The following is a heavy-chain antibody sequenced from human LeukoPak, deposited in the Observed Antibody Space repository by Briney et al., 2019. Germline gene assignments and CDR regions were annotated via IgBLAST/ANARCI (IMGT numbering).Heavy chain of an antibody. Sequence: GSSMTVSRKASGGTFGIYGMSWVRQAPGQGLEWMGGIIPTYRTPTYAESFQGRVTITTDDSTSTVYTEVSSLRSEDTAVYYCARGATGTTFYHRLDPWGQGTLVTVSS. J-gene: IGHJ5*02. D-gene: IGHD1-7*01. CDR2: IIPTYRTP. CDR1: GGTFGIYG. V-gene: IGHV1-69*05. CDR3: ARGATGTTFYHRLDP.